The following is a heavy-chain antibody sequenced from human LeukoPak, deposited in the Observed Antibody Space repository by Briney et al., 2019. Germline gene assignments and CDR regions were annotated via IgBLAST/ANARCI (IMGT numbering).Heavy chain of an antibody. CDR2: LSHSGSS. D-gene: IGHD2-2*01. J-gene: IGHJ3*02. CDR3: ARARYANAWYAFDI. V-gene: IGHV4-59*02. CDR1: GGSVSSYY. Sequence: PSETLSLTCTVSGGSVSSYYWSWIRRPPGRGLEWIAYLSHSGSSDSNPSLTSRVTTLVDTSKNQFSLKRTSVTVADTAVYYCARARYANAWYAFDIWGHGTMVTVSS.